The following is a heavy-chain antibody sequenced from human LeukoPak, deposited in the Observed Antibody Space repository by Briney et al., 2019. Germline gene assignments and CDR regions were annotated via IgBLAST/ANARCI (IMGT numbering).Heavy chain of an antibody. CDR1: GGSISSGYYY. D-gene: IGHD4-17*01. CDR3: ARDGPTAYFGL. J-gene: IGHJ2*01. V-gene: IGHV4-61*02. CDR2: IYTTGST. Sequence: TLSLTCTVSGGSISSGYYYWSWIRQPAGQGLEWIGRIYTTGSTNYNPSLKSRVTISIDTSKNQFSLKLSSVTAADTAVYYCARDGPTAYFGLWGRGTLVTVSS.